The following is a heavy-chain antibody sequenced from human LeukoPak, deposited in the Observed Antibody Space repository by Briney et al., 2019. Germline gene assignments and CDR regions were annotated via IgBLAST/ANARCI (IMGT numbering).Heavy chain of an antibody. V-gene: IGHV4-4*09. D-gene: IGHD5-24*01. CDR1: GGSISSYY. CDR2: IYTSRST. J-gene: IGHJ5*02. CDR3: ARLGTARTATNHKAYNWFDP. Sequence: PSETLSLTCTVSGGSISSYYWSWIRQPPGKGLEWIGYIYTSRSTNYNPSLKSRVTISVDTSKNQFSLKLSSVTAADTAVCYCARLGTARTATNHKAYNWFDPWGQGTLVTVSS.